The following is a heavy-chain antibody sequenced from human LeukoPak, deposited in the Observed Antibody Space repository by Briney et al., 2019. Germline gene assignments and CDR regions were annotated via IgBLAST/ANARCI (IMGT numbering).Heavy chain of an antibody. D-gene: IGHD5-18*01. Sequence: SQTLSLTCAVSGLPLSSGGYSWSWLRPPPGTGLEWIGYIYHSGSTYYNPYLKSRVTISVARSKNQFSLKLSSVTAADTAVYYCARSPAMVTWVDYWGQGTLVTVSS. CDR1: GLPLSSGGYS. J-gene: IGHJ4*02. V-gene: IGHV4-30-2*01. CDR2: IYHSGST. CDR3: ARSPAMVTWVDY.